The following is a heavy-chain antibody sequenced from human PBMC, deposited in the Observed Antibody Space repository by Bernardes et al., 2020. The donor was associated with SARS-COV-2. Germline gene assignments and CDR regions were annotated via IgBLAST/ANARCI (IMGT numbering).Heavy chain of an antibody. CDR3: ARENYDSRGYRPYDH. D-gene: IGHD3-22*01. V-gene: IGHV3-33*01. CDR1: GFTFSHYG. CDR2: MWYDGTNE. J-gene: IGHJ4*02. Sequence: GGSLRLSCAASGFTFSHYGMHWVRQAPGKGLEWVALMWYDGTNEYYVDAVKGRFTISRDNSKNILYLQMNSLRAEDTAVYYCARENYDSRGYRPYDHWGQGTLVTVSS.